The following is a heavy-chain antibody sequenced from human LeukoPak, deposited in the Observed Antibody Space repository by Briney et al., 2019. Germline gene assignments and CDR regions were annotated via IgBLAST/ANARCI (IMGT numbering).Heavy chain of an antibody. CDR2: IYHSGST. V-gene: IGHV4-30-2*01. D-gene: IGHD3-3*01. J-gene: IGHJ4*02. CDR1: GGSISSGGYY. CDR3: ASPRPYDFWSGYYVH. Sequence: SQTLSLTCTVSGGSISSGGYYWSWIRQPPGKGLEWIGYIYHSGSTYYNPSLKSRVTISVDRSKNQFSLKLSSVTAADTAVYYCASPRPYDFWSGYYVHWGQGTLVTVSS.